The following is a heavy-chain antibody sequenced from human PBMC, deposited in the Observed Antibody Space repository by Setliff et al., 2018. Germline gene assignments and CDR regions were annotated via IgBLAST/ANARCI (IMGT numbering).Heavy chain of an antibody. CDR2: IQKSGST. CDR1: GVSISSYY. V-gene: IGHV4-59*01. CDR3: ARLSWNGLRYYGRDV. D-gene: IGHD3-3*01. Sequence: SETLSLTCNVSGVSISSYYWSWIRQPPGKGLESIGYIQKSGSTNYNPSLMSRVSISVDTSKNQFSLKLRSVTAADTAVYYCARLSWNGLRYYGRDVWGQGTTVTVSS. J-gene: IGHJ6*02.